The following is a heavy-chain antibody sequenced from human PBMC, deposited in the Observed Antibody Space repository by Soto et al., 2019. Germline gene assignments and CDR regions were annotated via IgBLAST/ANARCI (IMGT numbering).Heavy chain of an antibody. CDR3: AKGHSSATSLDS. D-gene: IGHD6-25*01. Sequence: WTWIRQPPGKGLEWIGYIYYSGSTYYNPSLKSRVTISMDTSENQFSLKLSSVTAADTAVYYCAKGHSSATSLDSWGQGILVTVSS. CDR2: IYYSGST. J-gene: IGHJ4*02. V-gene: IGHV4-31*02.